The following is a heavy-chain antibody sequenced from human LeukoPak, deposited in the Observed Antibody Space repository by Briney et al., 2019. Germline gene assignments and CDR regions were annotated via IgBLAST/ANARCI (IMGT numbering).Heavy chain of an antibody. CDR2: ISAYNGKK. D-gene: IGHD2-15*01. CDR3: ARDRVYCSGGSCYPYYFDY. J-gene: IGHJ4*02. Sequence: GASVKVSCKASGYTFTSYGISGVRQAPGQGLEGRGWISAYNGKKNNAKKLQGTVPMTTDTSTSPAYLELRSLRSDDPAVYYCARDRVYCSGGSCYPYYFDYWGQGTLVTVSS. CDR1: GYTFTSYG. V-gene: IGHV1-18*04.